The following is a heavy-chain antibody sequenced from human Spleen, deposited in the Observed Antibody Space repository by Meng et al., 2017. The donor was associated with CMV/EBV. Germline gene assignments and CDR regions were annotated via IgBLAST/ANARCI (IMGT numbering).Heavy chain of an antibody. D-gene: IGHD2-21*02. CDR1: CGSISSSNL. CDR3: ARIERRRILKYCGSDCSTTDY. V-gene: IGHV4-4*02. CDR2: IYHSGST. J-gene: IGHJ4*02. Sequence: QVQLQESGPGLVKPSGTLSLTCAVSCGSISSSNLWTWVRQVPGKGLEWIGEIYHSGSTNYNPSLKSRVTIPVDKFKNQFSLKLGSVTAADTAVYYCARIERRRILKYCGSDCSTTDYWGQGTLVTVSS.